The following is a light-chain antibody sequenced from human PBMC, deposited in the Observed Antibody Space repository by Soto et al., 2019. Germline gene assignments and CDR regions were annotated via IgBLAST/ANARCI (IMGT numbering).Light chain of an antibody. CDR2: GAS. CDR3: QQYGSSVT. J-gene: IGKJ1*01. Sequence: EIVLTQSPGTLSLSPGERATLSCRASQSVSNNYLAWYQQKPGQAPRLLIYGASNRAPGIPDRFSGSGSGRYFTLTIRRLESEDFAVYYCQQYGSSVTFGQGTKVEIK. CDR1: QSVSNNY. V-gene: IGKV3-20*01.